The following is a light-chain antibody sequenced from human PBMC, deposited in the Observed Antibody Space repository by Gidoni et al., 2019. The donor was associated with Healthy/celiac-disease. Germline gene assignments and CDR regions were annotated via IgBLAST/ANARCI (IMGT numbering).Light chain of an antibody. CDR1: QSLLHSNGYNY. Sequence: DIVMTQSPLSLPVTPGEPASISCRSSQSLLHSNGYNYLDWYLQKPGQSPQLLIYLGSNRASGVPDRFSGSGSGTDFTLKSSRVEAEDVGVYYCMQALQTPNTFGQXTKLEIK. V-gene: IGKV2-28*01. J-gene: IGKJ2*01. CDR2: LGS. CDR3: MQALQTPNT.